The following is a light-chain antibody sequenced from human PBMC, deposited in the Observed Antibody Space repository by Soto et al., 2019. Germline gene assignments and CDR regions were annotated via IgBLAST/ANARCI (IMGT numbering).Light chain of an antibody. Sequence: QSALTQPPSASGSPGQSVTISCTGTSSDVGGYNYVSWYQQHPDKAPKLMIYVVSKRPSGVPDRFSGSKSGNTASLTVSGLQAEDEADYYCSSYAGSNILVFGGGTKLTVL. CDR1: SSDVGGYNY. CDR2: VVS. CDR3: SSYAGSNILV. J-gene: IGLJ2*01. V-gene: IGLV2-8*01.